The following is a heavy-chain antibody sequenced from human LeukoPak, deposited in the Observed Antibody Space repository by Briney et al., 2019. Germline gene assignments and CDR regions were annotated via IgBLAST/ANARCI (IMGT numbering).Heavy chain of an antibody. CDR1: GYTFTGYY. CDR3: ARDPEGGSYPRYPWFDP. D-gene: IGHD1-26*01. V-gene: IGHV1-2*02. Sequence: ASVKVSCKASGYTFTGYYMHWVRQAPGQGLEWMGWINPNSGGTNYAQKFQGRVTMTRDTSISTAYMELSRLRSDDTAVYYCARDPEGGSYPRYPWFDPWGQGTLVTVSS. J-gene: IGHJ5*02. CDR2: INPNSGGT.